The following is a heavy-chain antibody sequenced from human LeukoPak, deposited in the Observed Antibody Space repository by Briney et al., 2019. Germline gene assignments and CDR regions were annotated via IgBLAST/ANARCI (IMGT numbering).Heavy chain of an antibody. D-gene: IGHD4-11*01. CDR3: ARGDYSKDYYYGMDV. V-gene: IGHV1-18*01. J-gene: IGHJ6*02. CDR2: ISAYNGNT. Sequence: GASVKVSCKASGYTFISYGISWVRQAPGQGLEWMGWISAYNGNTNYAQKLQGRVTMTTDTSTSTAYMELRSLRSDDTAVYYCARGDYSKDYYYGMDVWGQGTTVTVSS. CDR1: GYTFISYG.